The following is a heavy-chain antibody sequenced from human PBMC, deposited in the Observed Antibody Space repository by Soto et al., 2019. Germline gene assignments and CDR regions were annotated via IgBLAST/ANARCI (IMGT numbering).Heavy chain of an antibody. J-gene: IGHJ4*02. CDR3: ARERTVAGNDY. CDR2: MNPNSGNT. Sequence: ASVKVSCKASGYTFTSYAINWVRQATGQGHEWMGWMNPNSGNTGYAQKFQGRVTMTRNTSISTAYMELSSLRSEDTAVYYCARERTVAGNDYWGQGTLVTVSS. D-gene: IGHD6-19*01. V-gene: IGHV1-8*02. CDR1: GYTFTSYA.